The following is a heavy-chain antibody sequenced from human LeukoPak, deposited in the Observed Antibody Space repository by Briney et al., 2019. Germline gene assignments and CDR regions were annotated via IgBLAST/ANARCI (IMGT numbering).Heavy chain of an antibody. CDR2: TSSSGSII. J-gene: IGHJ4*02. V-gene: IGHV3-48*03. Sequence: GGSLRLSCAASGFGFDSFEMHWVRQAPGKGLEWISFTSSSGSIIYYADSVKGRVTISRDNAKNSLFLQMHSLRAEDTAVYYCARGCTYAHDYWGQGTLVTVSS. D-gene: IGHD5-18*01. CDR1: GFGFDSFE. CDR3: ARGCTYAHDY.